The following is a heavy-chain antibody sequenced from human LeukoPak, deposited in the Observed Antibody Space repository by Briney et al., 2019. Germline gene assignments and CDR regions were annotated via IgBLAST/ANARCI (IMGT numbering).Heavy chain of an antibody. Sequence: SVKVSCKVAGGTINNFATSWVRQAPGQGLEWMGGLSPVLATYAQKFQGRITITTDESTSTAYMELSSLRSEDTAVYYCARDYGWLGYFDYWGQGTLVTVSS. CDR3: ARDYGWLGYFDY. V-gene: IGHV1-69*05. CDR2: LSPVLA. CDR1: GGTINNFA. J-gene: IGHJ4*02. D-gene: IGHD6-19*01.